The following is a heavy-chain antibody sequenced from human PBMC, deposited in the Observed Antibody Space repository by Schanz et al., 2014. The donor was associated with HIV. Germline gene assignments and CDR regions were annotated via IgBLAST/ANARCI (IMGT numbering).Heavy chain of an antibody. Sequence: QVQLVESGGGLVEPGGSLRLSCEASGFIFNGYYLTWIRQAPGKGLEWVSSIDSDGESKFYTDSVEGRFTVSRDNAKNSLFLQMNSLRVEDTAMYYCVKRGSEAYSDTWFADSWGQGTLVTVSS. CDR3: VKRGSEAYSDTWFADS. CDR1: GFIFNGYY. CDR2: IDSDGESK. D-gene: IGHD3-10*01. J-gene: IGHJ4*02. V-gene: IGHV3-11*01.